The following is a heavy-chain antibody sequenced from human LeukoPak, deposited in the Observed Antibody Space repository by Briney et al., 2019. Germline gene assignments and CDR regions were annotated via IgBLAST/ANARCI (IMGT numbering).Heavy chain of an antibody. CDR3: TRGLYCSSMTSCYDYGMDV. V-gene: IGHV1-2*02. D-gene: IGHD2-2*01. Sequence: ASVKVSCKASGYTFTGYYMHWVRPAPGQGLEWMGWINPNSGGTNYAQKFQGRVTMTRDTSISTAYMELSSLRSEDTAVYYCTRGLYCSSMTSCYDYGMDVWGQGTTVTVSS. CDR1: GYTFTGYY. CDR2: INPNSGGT. J-gene: IGHJ6*02.